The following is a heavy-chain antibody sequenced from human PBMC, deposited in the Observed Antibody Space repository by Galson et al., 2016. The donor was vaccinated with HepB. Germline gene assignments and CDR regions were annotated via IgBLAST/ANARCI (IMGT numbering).Heavy chain of an antibody. Sequence: SVKVSCKASGDNFSNYAITWVRQAPGHGLEWLGGIVPIFGPANYAQKLQGRATITADKSTSTAYLELRSLRSDDTAVYYCARSRGSYASSSFFYADAFDIWGQGTVVTVSS. D-gene: IGHD3-22*01. J-gene: IGHJ3*02. V-gene: IGHV1-69*06. CDR2: IVPIFGPA. CDR1: GDNFSNYA. CDR3: ARSRGSYASSSFFYADAFDI.